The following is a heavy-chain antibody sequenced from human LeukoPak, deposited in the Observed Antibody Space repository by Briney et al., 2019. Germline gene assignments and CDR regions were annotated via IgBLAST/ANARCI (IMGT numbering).Heavy chain of an antibody. D-gene: IGHD3-3*01. CDR1: GYTFTSYG. J-gene: IGHJ5*02. CDR2: ISAYNGNT. V-gene: IGHV1-18*01. CDR3: ARGLEIIMIFGVVIPNWFDP. Sequence: ASVKVSCKASGYTFTSYGISWVRQAPGQGLEWMGWISAYNGNTNYAQKLQGRVTMTTDTSTSTAYMELRSLRSDDTAVYYCARGLEIIMIFGVVIPNWFDPWGQGTLVTVSS.